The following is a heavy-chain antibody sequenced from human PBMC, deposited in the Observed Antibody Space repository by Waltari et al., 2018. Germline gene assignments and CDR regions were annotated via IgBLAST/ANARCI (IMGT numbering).Heavy chain of an antibody. Sequence: EVQLVESGGGLVQPGGSLKISCAASGFTFSDSTIYWVRQAAGKGLEWVWRIRSKANSYAKAYAASVKGRFTISRDDSKNTAYLQMNSLKTEDTAVYYCTSTPLAGYWGQGSLVTVSS. CDR2: IRSKANSYAK. CDR3: TSTPLAGY. CDR1: GFTFSDST. V-gene: IGHV3-73*01. D-gene: IGHD3-16*01. J-gene: IGHJ4*02.